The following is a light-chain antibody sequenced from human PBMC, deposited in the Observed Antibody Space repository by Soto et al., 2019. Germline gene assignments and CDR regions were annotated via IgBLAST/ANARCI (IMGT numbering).Light chain of an antibody. CDR3: QQYDNLPPYT. CDR1: QDISNY. V-gene: IGKV1-33*01. Sequence: DIQMTQSPSSLSASVGDRVTITGQASQDISNYLNWYQQKPGKAPKLLIYDASNLETGVPSRFSGSGSGTDFTFTISSLQPEDIATYYCQQYDNLPPYTFGQGTKLVIK. CDR2: DAS. J-gene: IGKJ2*01.